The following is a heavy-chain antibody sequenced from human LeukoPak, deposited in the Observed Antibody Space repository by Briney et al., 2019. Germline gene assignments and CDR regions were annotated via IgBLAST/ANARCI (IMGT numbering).Heavy chain of an antibody. D-gene: IGHD3-3*01. CDR3: AKARSDSFGVASPNWFDP. J-gene: IGHJ5*02. CDR2: ISWNSGSI. Sequence: GRSLRLSCAASGFTFGSSAMHWVRQAPGKGLEWVSGISWNSGSIGYADSVKGRFTISRDNAKNSLYLQMNSLRAEDTALYYCAKARSDSFGVASPNWFDPWGQGTLVTVSS. CDR1: GFTFGSSA. V-gene: IGHV3-9*01.